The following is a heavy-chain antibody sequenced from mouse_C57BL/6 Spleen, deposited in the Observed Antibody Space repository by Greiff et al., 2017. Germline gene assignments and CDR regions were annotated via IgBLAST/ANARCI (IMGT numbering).Heavy chain of an antibody. CDR3: ARHLYDGYYGGFAY. CDR1: GFTFSDYY. D-gene: IGHD2-3*01. J-gene: IGHJ3*01. Sequence: EVKLMESGGGLVQPGGSLKLSCAASGFTFSDYYMYWVRQTPEKRLEWVAYISNGGGSTYYPDTVKGRFTISRDNAKNTLYMQMSLLKSEDTAMYYCARHLYDGYYGGFAYWGQGTLVTVSA. CDR2: ISNGGGST. V-gene: IGHV5-12*01.